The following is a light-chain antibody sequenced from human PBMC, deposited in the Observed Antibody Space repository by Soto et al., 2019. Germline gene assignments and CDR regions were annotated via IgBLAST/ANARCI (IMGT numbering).Light chain of an antibody. CDR1: QSVSSN. CDR3: QQSNNWTLT. CDR2: GAS. Sequence: EIGLTQYQGTLSLSAGDRANLXCRASQSVSSNLAWHQQRPGQAPRLLIYGASTRATGVPARFSGGGSGTEFTLTLPSLQSEDFAVYWCQQSNNWTLTFGPGTRLEIK. J-gene: IGKJ5*01. V-gene: IGKV3D-15*01.